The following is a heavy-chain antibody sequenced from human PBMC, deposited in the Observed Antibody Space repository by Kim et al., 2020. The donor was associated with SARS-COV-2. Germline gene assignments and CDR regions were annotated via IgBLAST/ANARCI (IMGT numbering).Heavy chain of an antibody. Sequence: GGSLRLSCAASGFTFSSYGMHWVRQAPGKGLEWVAVISYDGSNKYYADSVKGRFTISRDNSKNTLYLQMNSLRAEDTAVYYCAKSWSVIVVVGPFDYWGQGTLVTVSS. V-gene: IGHV3-30*18. CDR3: AKSWSVIVVVGPFDY. J-gene: IGHJ4*02. D-gene: IGHD3-22*01. CDR2: ISYDGSNK. CDR1: GFTFSSYG.